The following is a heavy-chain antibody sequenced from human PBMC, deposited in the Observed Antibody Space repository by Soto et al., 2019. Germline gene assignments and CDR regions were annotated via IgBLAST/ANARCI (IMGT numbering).Heavy chain of an antibody. CDR1: GGTFSSYA. CDR3: ARYDFWSGYYDNWFDP. Sequence: ASVKVSCKASGGTFSSYAISWVRQAPGQGLEWMGGIIPIFGTANYAQKFQGRVTITADESTSTAYMELSSLRSEDTAVFYCARYDFWSGYYDNWFDPWGQGTLVTVSS. D-gene: IGHD3-3*01. V-gene: IGHV1-69*13. CDR2: IIPIFGTA. J-gene: IGHJ5*02.